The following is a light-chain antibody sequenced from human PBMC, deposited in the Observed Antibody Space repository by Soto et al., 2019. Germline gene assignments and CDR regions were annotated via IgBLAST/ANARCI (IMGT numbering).Light chain of an antibody. CDR3: CSFTSSNTHV. CDR1: SIDFGNYNL. CDR2: EVN. Sequence: QSVLTQPSSVSGSPGQSITISCTLTSIDFGNYNLVSWYQQHPGKVPKLILFEVNKRPSGVSGRFSGSKSGNTASLTISGLQAEDEADYYCCSFTSSNTHVFGTGTKVTVL. V-gene: IGLV2-23*02. J-gene: IGLJ1*01.